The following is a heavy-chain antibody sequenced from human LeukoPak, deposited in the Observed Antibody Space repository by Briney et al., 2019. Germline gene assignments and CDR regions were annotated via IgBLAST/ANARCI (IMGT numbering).Heavy chain of an antibody. V-gene: IGHV1-8*01. CDR1: GYTFTSYD. J-gene: IGHJ4*02. Sequence: GASVKVSCKASGYTFTSYDINWVRQATGQGLEWMGWMNPNSGNTGYAQKFQGRVTMTRNTSISTAYMELSSLRSEDTAVYYCARSADSRGYDFLDYWGQGSLVTVSS. CDR3: ARSADSRGYDFLDY. CDR2: MNPNSGNT. D-gene: IGHD3-22*01.